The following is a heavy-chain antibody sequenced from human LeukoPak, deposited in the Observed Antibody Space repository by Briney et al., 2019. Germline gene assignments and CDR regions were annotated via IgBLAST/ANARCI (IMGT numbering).Heavy chain of an antibody. J-gene: IGHJ4*02. CDR3: ARLGNSGNDY. Sequence: SETLSLTCTVSGYSIRDGYYWGWIRQPPGKGLEWIGSMYHTGSTYYNPSLKSRVTISVDTSKNQVSLKLSSVTAADTAVYYCARLGNSGNDYWGQGTLVTVSS. D-gene: IGHD4-23*01. V-gene: IGHV4-38-2*02. CDR1: GYSIRDGYY. CDR2: MYHTGST.